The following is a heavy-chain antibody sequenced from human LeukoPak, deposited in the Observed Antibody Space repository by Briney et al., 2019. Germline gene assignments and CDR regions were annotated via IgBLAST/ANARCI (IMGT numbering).Heavy chain of an antibody. J-gene: IGHJ3*02. CDR3: ARARSSMIVVVYAGPHGAFDI. V-gene: IGHV1-69*04. D-gene: IGHD3-22*01. CDR1: GGTFSSYA. CDR2: IIPILGIA. Sequence: SVKVSCKASGGTFSSYAISWVRQAPGQGLEWMGRIIPILGIANYAQKFQGRVTITADKSTSTAYMELSSLRSEDTAVYYCARARSSMIVVVYAGPHGAFDIWGQGTMVTVSS.